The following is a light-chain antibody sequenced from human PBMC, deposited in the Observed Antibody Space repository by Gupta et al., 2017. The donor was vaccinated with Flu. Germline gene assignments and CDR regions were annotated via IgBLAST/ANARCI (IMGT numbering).Light chain of an antibody. CDR1: SSYGGAYDH. Sequence: QSALTQPPSASGSPGQSVTIPCTGTSSYGGAYDHVSWSQQHPGKTPKLIIYEVTKRPSGVPDRFSGSKSGNTASLTVSGLQAEDEADYYCTSYGGSNNFYVFGTGTKVTVL. CDR3: TSYGGSNNFYV. J-gene: IGLJ1*01. V-gene: IGLV2-8*01. CDR2: EVT.